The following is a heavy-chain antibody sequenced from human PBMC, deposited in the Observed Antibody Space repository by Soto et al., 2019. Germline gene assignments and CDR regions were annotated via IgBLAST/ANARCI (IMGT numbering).Heavy chain of an antibody. Sequence: SLTLSLLCAISGDSVSSNSAAWNWIRQSPSRGLEWLGRTYHRSKWYNDYAVSVKSRITINPDTSKNQFSLQLNSVTPEDTAVYYCARDLVEQQFGGMDVWGQGTTVTVSS. CDR1: GDSVSSNSAA. J-gene: IGHJ6*02. D-gene: IGHD1-1*01. V-gene: IGHV6-1*01. CDR2: TYHRSKWYN. CDR3: ARDLVEQQFGGMDV.